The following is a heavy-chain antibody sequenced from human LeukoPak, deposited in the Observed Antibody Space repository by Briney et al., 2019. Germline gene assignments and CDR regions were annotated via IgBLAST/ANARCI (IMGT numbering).Heavy chain of an antibody. CDR3: ARGSSSIAARPDYYYYGMDV. Sequence: SVKVSCKASGGTFSSYAISWVRQAPGQGLEWMGRIIPIFGIANYAQKFQGRVTITADKSTSTAYMELSSLRSEDTAVYYCARGSSSIAARPDYYYYGMDVWGQGTTVTVSS. D-gene: IGHD6-6*01. CDR2: IIPIFGIA. J-gene: IGHJ6*02. CDR1: GGTFSSYA. V-gene: IGHV1-69*04.